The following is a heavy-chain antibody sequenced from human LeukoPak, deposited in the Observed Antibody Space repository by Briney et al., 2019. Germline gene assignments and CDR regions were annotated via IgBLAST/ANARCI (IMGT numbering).Heavy chain of an antibody. J-gene: IGHJ3*02. Sequence: PGGSLRLSCAASGFTFSSYEMNWVRQAPGKGLEWVSYISSSGSTIYYADSVKGRFTISRDNAKNSLYLQMNSLRAEDTAVYYCAKDLGSGWYSRQIDIWGQGTMVTVSS. CDR1: GFTFSSYE. D-gene: IGHD6-19*01. V-gene: IGHV3-48*03. CDR2: ISSSGSTI. CDR3: AKDLGSGWYSRQIDI.